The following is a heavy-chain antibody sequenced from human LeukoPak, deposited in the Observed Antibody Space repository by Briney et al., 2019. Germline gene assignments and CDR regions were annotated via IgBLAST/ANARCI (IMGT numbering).Heavy chain of an antibody. CDR1: GFTFSSYW. J-gene: IGHJ4*02. CDR2: ISGGST. V-gene: IGHV3-23*01. D-gene: IGHD6-19*01. CDR3: AKGGMLAVAGTRGFDY. Sequence: PGGSLRLSCAASGFTFSSYWMSWVRQAPGKGLEWGSGISGGSTYYADSVTGRFTISRDNSKNTLYLQMNSLRAEDTAVYYCAKGGMLAVAGTRGFDYWGQGTLVTVSS.